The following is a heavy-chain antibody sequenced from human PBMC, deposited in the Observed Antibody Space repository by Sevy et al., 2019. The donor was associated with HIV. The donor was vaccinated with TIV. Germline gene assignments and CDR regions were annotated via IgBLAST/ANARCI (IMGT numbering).Heavy chain of an antibody. CDR2: IWYDGTNK. Sequence: GGSLRLSCAASGFSISSYGMHWVRQAPGKGLEWVAVIWYDGTNKEYADYGKGRITSARDKSKNTLYLQMNRLRAEDTDVYYCAREDMRVAGIRYYFHIWGQGTLVTVSS. CDR1: GFSISSYG. CDR3: AREDMRVAGIRYYFHI. V-gene: IGHV3-33*01. D-gene: IGHD6-19*01. J-gene: IGHJ4*02.